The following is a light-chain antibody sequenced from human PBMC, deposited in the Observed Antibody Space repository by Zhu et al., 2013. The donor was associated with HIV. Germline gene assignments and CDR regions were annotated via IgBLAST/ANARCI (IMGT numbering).Light chain of an antibody. J-gene: IGKJ4*01. CDR2: DAS. Sequence: DIVLTQSPGTLSLSPGERATLSCRASQSVGNNFLAWYQHKPGQAPRLLIFDASNRDTGIPARFTGSGSGTDFTLTISSLEPEDFAVYYCQHRSSWSLAFGGGTKVEIK. V-gene: IGKV3-11*01. CDR1: QSVGNN. CDR3: QHRSSWSLA.